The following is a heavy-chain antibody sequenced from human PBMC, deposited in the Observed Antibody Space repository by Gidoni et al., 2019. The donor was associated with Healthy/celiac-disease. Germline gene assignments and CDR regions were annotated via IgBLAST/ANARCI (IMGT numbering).Heavy chain of an antibody. CDR1: GGSLTSYY. Sequence: QVQLQASGPGLVKPSETLSFTCPVSGGSLTSYYWSWIRQPPGKGLGLVGYLYCSWSPNYNPALKSRVTISVDTSKNQFSLKLRSVTAADTAVYYCARDHKGRLDDYYYGMDVWGQGTTVTVSS. J-gene: IGHJ6*02. V-gene: IGHV4-59*01. CDR2: LYCSWSP. D-gene: IGHD1-1*01. CDR3: ARDHKGRLDDYYYGMDV.